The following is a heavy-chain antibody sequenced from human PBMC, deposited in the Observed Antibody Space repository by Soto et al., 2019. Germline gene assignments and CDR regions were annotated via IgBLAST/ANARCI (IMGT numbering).Heavy chain of an antibody. J-gene: IGHJ4*02. CDR1: GFXXSSXXXX. CDR2: IYWDDDK. CDR3: AHIXVXGLXYYFDY. V-gene: IGHV2-5*02. Sequence: QITLKESGPPLVKPTQTLXXXXXXXGFXXSSXXXXVXXXRQPPGKALEWLALIYWDDDKRYSPFLKSRLTITKDTSKNQVVLTMSNMDPVDTARYYCAHIXVXGLXYYFDYWGQGTLVTVSS. D-gene: IGHD3-10*01.